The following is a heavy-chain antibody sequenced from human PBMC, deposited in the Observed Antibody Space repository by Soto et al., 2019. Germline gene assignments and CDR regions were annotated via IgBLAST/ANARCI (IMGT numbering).Heavy chain of an antibody. D-gene: IGHD1-1*01. Sequence: EVQLVESGGGLVQPGGSLRLSCEASGFTFSVYWMHWVRQPPGKGLVWVSRINTDGSDTRYADSVKVRFTISRDNAENTLYLQITSLRADDTAVYYCASSACFNSGNCIDNLGQGSLGTVSS. V-gene: IGHV3-74*01. J-gene: IGHJ5*02. CDR3: ASSACFNSGNCIDN. CDR1: GFTFSVYW. CDR2: INTDGSDT.